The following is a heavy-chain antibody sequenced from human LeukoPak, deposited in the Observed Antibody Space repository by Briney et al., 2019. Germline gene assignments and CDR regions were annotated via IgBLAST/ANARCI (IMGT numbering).Heavy chain of an antibody. J-gene: IGHJ3*02. Sequence: GGSLRLSCAASGFTFSSKLMTWVRQAPGKGLEWVANIKYDGSEKYYVDSVKGRFTISRDNAKSSLYLQMNRLRAEDTAVYYCARVLTRKPWFGELLYRHAFDIWGQGTMVTVSS. CDR2: IKYDGSEK. CDR1: GFTFSSKL. D-gene: IGHD3-10*01. V-gene: IGHV3-7*01. CDR3: ARVLTRKPWFGELLYRHAFDI.